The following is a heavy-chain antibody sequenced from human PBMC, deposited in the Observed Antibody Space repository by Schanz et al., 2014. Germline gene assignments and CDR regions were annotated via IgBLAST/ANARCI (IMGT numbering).Heavy chain of an antibody. CDR2: IWYDGSNK. CDR3: ARDMTSMVESSFFYNGMQV. D-gene: IGHD2-15*01. V-gene: IGHV3-33*01. Sequence: QVHLVESGGGVVQPGRSLRLSCAASGFTFSSYGMHWVRQAPGRGLEWVALIWYDGSNKYYAESVKGRFTISRDNPKNKLYLQMNSLRAEDTAVYYSARDMTSMVESSFFYNGMQVWGQGTTVIVSS. CDR1: GFTFSSYG. J-gene: IGHJ6*01.